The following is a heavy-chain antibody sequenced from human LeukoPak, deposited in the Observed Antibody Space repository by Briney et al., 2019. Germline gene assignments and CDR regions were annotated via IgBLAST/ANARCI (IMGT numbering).Heavy chain of an antibody. V-gene: IGHV4-61*02. CDR1: GGSISSGSYY. Sequence: SETLPLTCTVSGGSISSGSYYWSWTRQPAGKGLEWIGRIYTSGSTNYNPSLKSRVTISVDTSKNQFSLKLSSVTAADTAVYYCARELGYSGSYRDAFDIWGQGTMVTVSS. J-gene: IGHJ3*02. CDR3: ARELGYSGSYRDAFDI. D-gene: IGHD1-26*01. CDR2: IYTSGST.